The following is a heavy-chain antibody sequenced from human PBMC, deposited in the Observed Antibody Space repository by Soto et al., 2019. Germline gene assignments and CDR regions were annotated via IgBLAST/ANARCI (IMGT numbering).Heavy chain of an antibody. CDR1: GGSISSGDYY. J-gene: IGHJ5*02. CDR3: DREMGRALYGTCGWFDP. Sequence: SETLSLTCTVSGGSISSGDYYWSWIRQPPGKGREWIGYIYYSGSTYYNPSLKSRVTISVDTSKNQFSLKLSSVTAADTAVYYCDREMGRALYGTCGWFDPWGQGTLVTVSS. V-gene: IGHV4-30-4*01. CDR2: IYYSGST. D-gene: IGHD2-8*01.